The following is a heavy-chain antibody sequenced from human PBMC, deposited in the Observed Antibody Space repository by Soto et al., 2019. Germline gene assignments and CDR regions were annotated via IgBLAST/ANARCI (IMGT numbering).Heavy chain of an antibody. CDR2: ISYDGSNK. D-gene: IGHD3-10*01. J-gene: IGHJ6*02. V-gene: IGHV3-30-3*01. CDR3: ASPYGSGSYRYYYYGMDV. Sequence: QVQLVESGGGVVQPGRSLRLSCAASGFTFSSYAMHWVRQAPGKGPEWVAVISYDGSNKYYADSVKGRFTISRDNSKNTLYLQMNSLRAEDTAVYYCASPYGSGSYRYYYYGMDVWGQGTTVTVSS. CDR1: GFTFSSYA.